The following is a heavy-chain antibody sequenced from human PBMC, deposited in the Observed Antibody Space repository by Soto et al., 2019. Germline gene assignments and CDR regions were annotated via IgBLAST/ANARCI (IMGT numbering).Heavy chain of an antibody. J-gene: IGHJ6*02. V-gene: IGHV4-39*07. CDR3: ARDRAVAGTGDYYYYYGMDV. CDR2: IYYSGST. Sequence: SETLSLTCTVSSGSISSSSYYWGWIRQPPGKGLEWIGSIYYSGSTYYNPSLKSRVTISVDTSKNQFSLKLSSVTAADTAVYYCARDRAVAGTGDYYYYYGMDVWGQGTTVTVSS. D-gene: IGHD6-19*01. CDR1: SGSISSSSYY.